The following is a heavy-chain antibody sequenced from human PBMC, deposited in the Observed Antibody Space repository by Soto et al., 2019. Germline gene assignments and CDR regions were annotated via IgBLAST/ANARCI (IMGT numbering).Heavy chain of an antibody. V-gene: IGHV4-30-4*01. CDR3: ARAGGLGAVAVDY. J-gene: IGHJ4*02. CDR1: GGSISSGGYY. Sequence: SETLSLTCTVSGGSISSGGYYWSWIRQPPGKGLEWIGYIYYSGSTYYNPSLKSRVTISVDRSKNQFSLKLSSVTAADTAVYYCARAGGLGAVAVDYWGQGTLVTVSS. CDR2: IYYSGST. D-gene: IGHD6-19*01.